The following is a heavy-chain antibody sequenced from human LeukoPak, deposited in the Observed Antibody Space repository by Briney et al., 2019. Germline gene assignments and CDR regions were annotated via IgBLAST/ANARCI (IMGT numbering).Heavy chain of an antibody. CDR1: GYSISSGYY. Sequence: PSETLSPTCTVSGYSISSGYYWGWIRQPPGKGLEWIGSIYHSGSTYYNPSLKSRVTISVDTSKNQFSLKLSSVTAADTAVYYCARVGGSYKFDYWGQGTLVTVSS. CDR3: ARVGGSYKFDY. D-gene: IGHD1-26*01. V-gene: IGHV4-38-2*02. J-gene: IGHJ4*02. CDR2: IYHSGST.